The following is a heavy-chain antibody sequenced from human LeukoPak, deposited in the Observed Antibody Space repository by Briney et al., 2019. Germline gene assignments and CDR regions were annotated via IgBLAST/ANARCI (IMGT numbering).Heavy chain of an antibody. D-gene: IGHD3-22*01. Sequence: GGSLRLSCAASGFTFSTYSMNWVRQAPGKGLEWVSSVSGSSIYIYYADSVKGRFTISRDNAKNSLYLQMDSLRAEDTAVYYCARDPPYYDSSGYYYDYWGQGTLVTVSS. CDR3: ARDPPYYDSSGYYYDY. V-gene: IGHV3-21*01. CDR1: GFTFSTYS. J-gene: IGHJ4*02. CDR2: VSGSSIYI.